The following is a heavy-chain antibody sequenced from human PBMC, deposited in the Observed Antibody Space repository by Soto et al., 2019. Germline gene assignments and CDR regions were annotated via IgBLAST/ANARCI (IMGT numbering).Heavy chain of an antibody. D-gene: IGHD6-13*01. Sequence: QVQLVPSGAEVKKPGASVKVSCKASGSTFPGYYMHWVRQAPGQGLSWVGAINPNSGCTNYAQKFQVSVTLTRDTSISTVYMELSRLRSDDTAVYYCARARGMAAAGPGALDIWGQGTMFIVSS. CDR1: GSTFPGYY. V-gene: IGHV1-2*04. CDR3: ARARGMAAAGPGALDI. J-gene: IGHJ3*02. CDR2: INPNSGCT.